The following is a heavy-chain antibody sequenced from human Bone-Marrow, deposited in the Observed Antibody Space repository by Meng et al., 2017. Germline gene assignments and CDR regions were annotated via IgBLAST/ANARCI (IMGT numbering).Heavy chain of an antibody. CDR1: GYTFTSYD. CDR2: MNPNSGNT. V-gene: IGHV1-8*01. CDR3: ARALSPPYGLLLWVGKLNGGYYYGMDV. J-gene: IGHJ6*01. D-gene: IGHD3-10*01. Sequence: ASVKVSCKASGYTFTSYDINWVRQATGQGLEWMGWMNPNSGNTGYAQKFQGRVTMTRNTSISTAYMELSSLRSEDTSVYYCARALSPPYGLLLWVGKLNGGYYYGMDVWGQGTTVT.